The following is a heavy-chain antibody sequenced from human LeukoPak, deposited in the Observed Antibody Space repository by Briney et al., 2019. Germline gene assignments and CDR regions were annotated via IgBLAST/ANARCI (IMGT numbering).Heavy chain of an antibody. CDR3: ARASRGYSGSGTYLYYFDH. CDR2: MNPNSGNT. D-gene: IGHD3-10*01. J-gene: IGHJ4*02. Sequence: ASVKVSCKASGYTFTGYYMHWVRQATGQGLEWMAWMNPNSGNTGYEQKSQGRVTMTRNTSISTAYMEQSSLRSEDTAVYYCARASRGYSGSGTYLYYFDHWGQGTLVTVSS. CDR1: GYTFTGYY. V-gene: IGHV1-8*02.